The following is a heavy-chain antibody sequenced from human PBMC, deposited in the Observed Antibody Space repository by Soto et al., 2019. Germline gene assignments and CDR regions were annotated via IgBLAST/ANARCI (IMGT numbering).Heavy chain of an antibody. D-gene: IGHD3-10*01. CDR2: MNPNSGDT. Sequence: QVQLVQSGAEVKKPGASVKVSCKASGYTFTSYEINWVRQATGQGLEWMGWMNPNSGDTGYAQKFQGRVTMTRNTSISTAYMELSSLRAEDTAVYYCARGELLWFGELLRWGQGTLVTVSS. V-gene: IGHV1-8*01. CDR3: ARGELLWFGELLR. J-gene: IGHJ4*02. CDR1: GYTFTSYE.